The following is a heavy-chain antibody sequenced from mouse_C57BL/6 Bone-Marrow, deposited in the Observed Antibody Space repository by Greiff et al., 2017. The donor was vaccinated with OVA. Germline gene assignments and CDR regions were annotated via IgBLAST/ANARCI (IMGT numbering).Heavy chain of an antibody. V-gene: IGHV3-6*01. Sequence: EVHLVESGPGLVKPSQSLSLTCSVPGYSITSGYYWNWIRQFPGNKLEWMGYISYDGSNNYNPSLKNRISITRDTSKNQFFLKLNSVTTEDTATYYCARAYYYGSSTWFAYWGQGTLVTVSA. CDR3: ARAYYYGSSTWFAY. CDR2: ISYDGSN. J-gene: IGHJ3*01. CDR1: GYSITSGYY. D-gene: IGHD1-1*01.